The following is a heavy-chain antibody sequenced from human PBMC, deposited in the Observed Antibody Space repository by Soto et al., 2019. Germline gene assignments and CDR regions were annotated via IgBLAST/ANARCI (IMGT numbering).Heavy chain of an antibody. CDR3: ARAATYSYGSGSYYKVWGFDY. V-gene: IGHV4-31*03. J-gene: IGHJ4*02. CDR2: IYYSGST. D-gene: IGHD3-10*01. Sequence: TLCLTCPVSGGSISSGGYYGSWIRQHPGKGLEWIGYIYYSGSTYYNPSLKSRVTISVDTSKNQFSLKLSSVTAADTAVYYCARAATYSYGSGSYYKVWGFDYWGQGTQVTVSS. CDR1: GGSISSGGYY.